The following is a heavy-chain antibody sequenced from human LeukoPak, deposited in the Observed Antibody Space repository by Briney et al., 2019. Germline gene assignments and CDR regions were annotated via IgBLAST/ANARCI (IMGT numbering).Heavy chain of an antibody. V-gene: IGHV3-21*01. Sequence: GGSLRLSCVASGFTFSSYGMNWVRQAPGKGLEWVSFISSSSSYIYYADSVKGRFTTSRDNAKNTLYLQMNSLRDEDTAVYYCARVRGGDTKDFDYWGQGTLVTVSS. CDR1: GFTFSSYG. D-gene: IGHD2-8*01. CDR2: ISSSSSYI. CDR3: ARVRGGDTKDFDY. J-gene: IGHJ4*02.